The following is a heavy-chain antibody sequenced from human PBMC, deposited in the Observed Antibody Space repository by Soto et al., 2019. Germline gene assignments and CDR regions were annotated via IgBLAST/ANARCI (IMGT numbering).Heavy chain of an antibody. CDR2: IIPIPGIA. CDR3: AREFEGTPPFYYYCYMDV. V-gene: IGHV1-69*04. Sequence: LVKVSCKASGGTFSSYTISWVRQASGQGLEWMGRIIPIPGIAKYAQKFQGRVTITADKSTSPAYMEVISLRSEDTAVEYCAREFEGTPPFYYYCYMDVWGNGSTVTFS. CDR1: GGTFSSYT. D-gene: IGHD1-1*01. J-gene: IGHJ6*03.